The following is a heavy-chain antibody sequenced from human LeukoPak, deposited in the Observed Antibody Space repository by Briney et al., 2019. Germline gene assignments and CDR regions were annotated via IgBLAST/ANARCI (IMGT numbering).Heavy chain of an antibody. CDR2: INHSGST. CDR1: GGFFSGYY. J-gene: IGHJ6*02. D-gene: IGHD6-25*01. V-gene: IGHV4-34*01. Sequence: SETLSLTCAVYGGFFSGYYWSWIRQPPGKGLEWIGEINHSGSTNYNPSLKSRVTISVDTSKNQFSLKLSSVTAADTAVYYCASRIAAQNYYYYGMDVRSQGTTVTVSS. CDR3: ASRIAAQNYYYYGMDV.